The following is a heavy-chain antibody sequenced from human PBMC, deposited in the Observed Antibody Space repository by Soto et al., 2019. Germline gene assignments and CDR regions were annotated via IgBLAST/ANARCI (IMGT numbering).Heavy chain of an antibody. CDR3: ARESLGAKGADH. D-gene: IGHD7-27*01. CDR2: IIPIIRVT. J-gene: IGHJ4*02. Sequence: QVQLVQSGAEVKRPGSSVKVSCESSGDTFNSYLISWVRQAPGQGLEWMGGIIPIIRVTHYAQRFQGRVTISALSSTGTAYMELANLGVEASVPYYCARESLGAKGADHWGQGTLVTVSP. CDR1: GDTFNSYL. V-gene: IGHV1-69*17.